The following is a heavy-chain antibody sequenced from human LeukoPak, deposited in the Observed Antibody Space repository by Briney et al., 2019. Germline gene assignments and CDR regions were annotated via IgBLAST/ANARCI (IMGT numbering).Heavy chain of an antibody. Sequence: ASVKVSCKASGYTFTGYYMHWVRQAPGQGLEWMGWIKPNSGGTNYAQKFQGRVTMTRDTSISTAYMELSRLRSDDTAVYYCASHITIFGVLIPHWGQGTLVTVSS. CDR3: ASHITIFGVLIPH. J-gene: IGHJ4*02. CDR1: GYTFTGYY. V-gene: IGHV1-2*02. D-gene: IGHD3-3*01. CDR2: IKPNSGGT.